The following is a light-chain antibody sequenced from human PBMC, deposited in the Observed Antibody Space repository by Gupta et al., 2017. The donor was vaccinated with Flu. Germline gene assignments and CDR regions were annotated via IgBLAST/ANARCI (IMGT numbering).Light chain of an antibody. Sequence: QPASVSGSPGQSITISCTGTTSDVGGYNSVSWYQQRPGTAPKLMIYDVSNRPSGISNRFSGSKSGNTASLTISGLQAEDEADYYCSSYTSGSTLVVAFGGGTKLTVL. V-gene: IGLV2-14*01. CDR2: DVS. J-gene: IGLJ2*01. CDR3: SSYTSGSTLVVA. CDR1: TSDVGGYNS.